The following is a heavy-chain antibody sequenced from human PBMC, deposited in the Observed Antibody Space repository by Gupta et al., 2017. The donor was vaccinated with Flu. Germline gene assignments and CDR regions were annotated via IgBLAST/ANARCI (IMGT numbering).Heavy chain of an antibody. D-gene: IGHD2-15*01. J-gene: IGHJ5*02. CDR3: ARVTETKWYWVDA. V-gene: IGHV1-2*02. CDR2: INPNSGGT. Sequence: RQDPGQGLEWMGWINPNSGGTKYAEKFKGRLTMTRDKSISTVYMELSTLRSDYTAVYYCARVTETKWYWVDAWGQGTLVTVSS.